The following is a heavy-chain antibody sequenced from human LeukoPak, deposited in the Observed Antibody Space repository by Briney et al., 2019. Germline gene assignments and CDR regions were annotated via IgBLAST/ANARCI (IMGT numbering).Heavy chain of an antibody. CDR3: TASYDFWSGYGLDY. Sequence: PGGSLRLSCAASGFTFSSHALTWVRQAPGKGLEWVGRIKSKTDGGTTDYAAPVKGRFTISRDDSKNTLYLQMNSLKTEDTAVYYCTASYDFWSGYGLDYWGQGTLVTVSS. J-gene: IGHJ4*02. D-gene: IGHD3-3*01. CDR1: GFTFSSHA. CDR2: IKSKTDGGTT. V-gene: IGHV3-15*01.